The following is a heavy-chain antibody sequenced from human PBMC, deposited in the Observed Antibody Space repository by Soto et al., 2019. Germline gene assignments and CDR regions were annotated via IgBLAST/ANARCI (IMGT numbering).Heavy chain of an antibody. CDR1: RFAFRAYA. V-gene: IGHV3-23*01. CDR2: LGGSGGTT. J-gene: IGHJ4*02. Sequence: GSSLRLACSDSRFAFRAYALTRLRRHPGKGLEWVSALGGSGGTTYYADSGRGRFTISRDNSKSTLFLQMSSLRAEDTAVYYCAKHRGGYGSGSDSFYFDFWGQGTLVTVSS. D-gene: IGHD3-10*01. CDR3: AKHRGGYGSGSDSFYFDF.